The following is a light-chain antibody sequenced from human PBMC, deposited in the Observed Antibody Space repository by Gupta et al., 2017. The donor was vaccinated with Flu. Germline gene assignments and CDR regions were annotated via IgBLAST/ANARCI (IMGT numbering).Light chain of an antibody. J-gene: IGKJ1*01. Sequence: GERATLSCRASQSVSSSYLAWYHQKPGQAPRLLIYGASIRATGIPDRFSGRGSGTDFTLTISRLEPEDFAVYYCQLYGSSRTFGQGTKVEI. CDR1: QSVSSSY. CDR3: QLYGSSRT. CDR2: GAS. V-gene: IGKV3-20*01.